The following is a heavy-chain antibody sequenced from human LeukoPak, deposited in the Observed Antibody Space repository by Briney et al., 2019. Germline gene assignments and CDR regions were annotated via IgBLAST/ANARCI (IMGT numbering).Heavy chain of an antibody. D-gene: IGHD5-18*01. CDR3: AKDIWGGTAMVFDY. CDR2: ISGSGGRT. Sequence: PGGSLRLSCAASGFTFSTYWMTWVRQAPGKGLEWVSGISGSGGRTFYADAVKGRFTISRDNSKNTLYLHMNNLRDDDTAVYYCAKDIWGGTAMVFDYWGQGTLVTVSS. V-gene: IGHV3-23*01. CDR1: GFTFSTYW. J-gene: IGHJ4*02.